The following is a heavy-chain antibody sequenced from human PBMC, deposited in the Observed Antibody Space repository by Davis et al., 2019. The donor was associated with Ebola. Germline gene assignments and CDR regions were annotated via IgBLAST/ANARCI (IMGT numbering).Heavy chain of an antibody. D-gene: IGHD2-15*01. V-gene: IGHV1-46*01. CDR1: EYIFTRYP. Sequence: ASVQVSCKTSEYIFTRYPMHWVRQAPGQGLEWMGLIDAVGGSTVYAEKFQVRVTMTRDRSPNTVNMELSSLTSEDTAVYYCATRGSAATSFDHWGQGTLVTVSS. CDR2: IDAVGGST. J-gene: IGHJ4*02. CDR3: ATRGSAATSFDH.